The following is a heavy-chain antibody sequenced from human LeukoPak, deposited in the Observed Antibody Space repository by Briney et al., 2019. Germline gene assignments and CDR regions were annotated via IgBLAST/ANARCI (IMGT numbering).Heavy chain of an antibody. D-gene: IGHD3-3*01. CDR1: GYSFTSYW. J-gene: IGHJ5*02. CDR3: ARTFTIFGVLGWFDP. CDR2: IYPGDSDT. Sequence: GESLKISCKGSGYSFTSYWIGWVRQMPGKGLEWMGIIYPGDSDTRYSPSFQGQVTISADKSISTAYLQWSSLKASDTAMYYCARTFTIFGVLGWFDPWGQGTLVTVSS. V-gene: IGHV5-51*01.